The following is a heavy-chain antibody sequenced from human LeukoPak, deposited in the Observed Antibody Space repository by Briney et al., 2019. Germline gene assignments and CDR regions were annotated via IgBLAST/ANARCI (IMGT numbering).Heavy chain of an antibody. V-gene: IGHV1-69*04. D-gene: IGHD3-10*01. CDR1: GGTFSSYA. CDR2: IIPILGIA. J-gene: IGHJ6*02. Sequence: SVKVSCKASGGTFSSYAISWVRQAPGQGLEWMGRIIPILGIANYAQKFQGRVTITADKSTSTAYMELSSLRSEDTAVYYCAXXXXXXXXXYYPYYYYGMDVWGQGTTVTVSS. CDR3: AXXXXXXXXXYYPYYYYGMDV.